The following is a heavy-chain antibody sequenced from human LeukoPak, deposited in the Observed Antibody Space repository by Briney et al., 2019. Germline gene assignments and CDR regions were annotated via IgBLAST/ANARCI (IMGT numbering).Heavy chain of an antibody. CDR3: ARMEAWVVPSGPRGFDY. D-gene: IGHD1-26*01. CDR1: GGSITRYH. J-gene: IGHJ4*02. V-gene: IGHV4-59*01. Sequence: SETLSLTCTVSGGSITRYHWSWVRQPPGKGMEWIGYIYYSGSTNYNPSLKSRVSMTVETSKNQFSLKLGSVTAADTAVYYCARMEAWVVPSGPRGFDYWGQGTLVTVSS. CDR2: IYYSGST.